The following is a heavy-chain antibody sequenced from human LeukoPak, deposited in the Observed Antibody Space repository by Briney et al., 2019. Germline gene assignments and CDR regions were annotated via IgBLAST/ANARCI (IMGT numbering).Heavy chain of an antibody. V-gene: IGHV3-49*04. CDR3: TRVRYYDSSGYWSVYYFDY. Sequence: GGSLRLSCTASGFTFGDYAMSWVRQAPGKGLEWVGFIRSKAYGGTTEYAASVKGRFTISRDDSKSIAYLQMNSLKTEDTAVYYCTRVRYYDSSGYWSVYYFDYWGQGTLVTVSS. D-gene: IGHD3-22*01. CDR1: GFTFGDYA. J-gene: IGHJ4*02. CDR2: IRSKAYGGTT.